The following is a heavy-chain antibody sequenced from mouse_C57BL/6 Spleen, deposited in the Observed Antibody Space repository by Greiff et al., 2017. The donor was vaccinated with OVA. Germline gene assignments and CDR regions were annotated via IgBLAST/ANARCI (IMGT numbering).Heavy chain of an antibody. Sequence: DVMLVESGGGLVKPGGSLKLSCAASGFTFSDYGMHWVRQAPEKGLEWVAYISSGSSTIYYADTVKGRFTISRDNAKNTLFLQMTSLRSEDTAMYYCARRYGYGPFDYWGQGTTLTVSS. CDR3: ARRYGYGPFDY. D-gene: IGHD2-2*01. CDR1: GFTFSDYG. CDR2: ISSGSSTI. J-gene: IGHJ2*01. V-gene: IGHV5-17*01.